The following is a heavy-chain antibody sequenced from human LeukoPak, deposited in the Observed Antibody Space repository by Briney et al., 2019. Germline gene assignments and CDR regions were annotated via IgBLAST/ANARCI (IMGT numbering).Heavy chain of an antibody. V-gene: IGHV3-23*01. CDR3: AKDRGSSWYGYFQY. CDR1: GFTFSSYS. CDR2: ISSSGGNT. J-gene: IGHJ1*01. D-gene: IGHD6-13*01. Sequence: GGSLRLSCAASGFTFSSYSMNWVRQGPGKGLQWLSAISSSGGNTYYADSVKGRFTISRDNSKNTLYLQMNSLRADDTAVYYCAKDRGSSWYGYFQYWGQGTLVTVSS.